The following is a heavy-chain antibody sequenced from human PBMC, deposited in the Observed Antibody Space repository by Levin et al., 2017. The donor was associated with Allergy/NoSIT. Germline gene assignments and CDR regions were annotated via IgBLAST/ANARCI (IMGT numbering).Heavy chain of an antibody. V-gene: IGHV4-61*01. CDR3: TRDRGSSGWFES. D-gene: IGHD6-19*01. CDR1: GGPVNSGSYY. CDR2: VYYSGTT. J-gene: IGHJ5*01. Sequence: SQTLSLTCTVSGGPVNSGSYYWRWIRQPPGKGLEWIGSVYYSGTTNYNPSLKRRASITVDTSKNQFSLTLSSLTAADTAVYYCTRDRGSSGWFESWGQGTLVTVSS.